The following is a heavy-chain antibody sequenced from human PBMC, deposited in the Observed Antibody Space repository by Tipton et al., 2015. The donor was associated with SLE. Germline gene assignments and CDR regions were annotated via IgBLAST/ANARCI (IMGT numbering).Heavy chain of an antibody. CDR1: GFSLTNYD. CDR3: VRETNDAFDI. CDR2: IWNDGTNK. V-gene: IGHV3-33*01. J-gene: IGHJ3*02. Sequence: SGFSLTNYDMHWVRQAPGKGLECVAGIWNDGTNKYYADSVKGRFTISRDSSKNTLHLQMDSLRAEDSAVYYCVRETNDAFDIWGQGTMVTVSS.